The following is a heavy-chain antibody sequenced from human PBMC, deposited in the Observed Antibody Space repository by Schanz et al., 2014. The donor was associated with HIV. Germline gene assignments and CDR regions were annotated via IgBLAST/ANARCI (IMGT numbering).Heavy chain of an antibody. V-gene: IGHV1-69*01. J-gene: IGHJ4*02. Sequence: QVQLVQSGAEVKKPGASVKVSCKASGYTFTNCALNWVRQAPGQGLEWMGGIIPLFGTANYAQKFQGRVTITADESTSTAYMELSSLRSEDTAVYYCARSRYGDYPYYFDYWGQGTLVTVSS. CDR1: GYTFTNCA. CDR2: IIPLFGTA. D-gene: IGHD4-17*01. CDR3: ARSRYGDYPYYFDY.